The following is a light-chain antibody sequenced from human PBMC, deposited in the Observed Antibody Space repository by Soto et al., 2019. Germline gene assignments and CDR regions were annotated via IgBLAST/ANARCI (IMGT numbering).Light chain of an antibody. Sequence: EIVLTQSPGTLSLSPGERATLSCRASQSVSSSYLAWYQQKPGQAPRLLIYGASSRATGIPDRFSGSGSGTDFTLTISRLEPEYFAVYYCQQYGSSRTVVQGTKV. CDR2: GAS. CDR3: QQYGSSRT. J-gene: IGKJ1*01. CDR1: QSVSSSY. V-gene: IGKV3-20*01.